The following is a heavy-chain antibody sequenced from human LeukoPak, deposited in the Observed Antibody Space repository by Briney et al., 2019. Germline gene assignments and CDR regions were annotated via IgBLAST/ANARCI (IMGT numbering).Heavy chain of an antibody. Sequence: PGGSLRLSCAASGFTFSSYAMSWVRQAPGKGLEWVSAISGSGGTTYYADSVKGRFTISRDNSKNTLYLQMNSLRAEGTAVYYCARVTEQRVSRYFYYYMDVWAKGTTVTVSS. CDR3: ARVTEQRVSRYFYYYMDV. CDR1: GFTFSSYA. D-gene: IGHD6-6*01. V-gene: IGHV3-23*01. CDR2: ISGSGGTT. J-gene: IGHJ6*03.